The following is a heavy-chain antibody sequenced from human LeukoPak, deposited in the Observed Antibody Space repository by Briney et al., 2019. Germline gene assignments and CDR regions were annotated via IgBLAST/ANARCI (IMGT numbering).Heavy chain of an antibody. CDR1: GGSVSSADYY. Sequence: WETLSLTCNVSGGSVSSADYYWGWIRQAPGKGLEWIGSVYSGGTTYYNPSLRGRITVSLDTSENHFSLWLNSMTAADTAVYYCARHHYCTNGDCCRGWFDPWGQGVLVTVSS. J-gene: IGHJ5*02. CDR3: ARHHYCTNGDCCRGWFDP. V-gene: IGHV4-39*01. CDR2: VYSGGTT. D-gene: IGHD2-8*01.